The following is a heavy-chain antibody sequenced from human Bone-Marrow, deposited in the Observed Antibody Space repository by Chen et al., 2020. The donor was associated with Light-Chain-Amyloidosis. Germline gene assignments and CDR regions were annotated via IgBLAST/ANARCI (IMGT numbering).Heavy chain of an antibody. CDR3: ARDSIEGPTDFDY. Sequence: VQPVGSGGGGAQPGAALRPSCAGSWFPFRDFGFHWVRQAPGKGLEWVAVQWFNGNDNYADSVRGRFTISRDSSKNMLFLQLNSLRVEDTAIYYCARDSIEGPTDFDYWGQGTLVTVSS. J-gene: IGHJ4*02. D-gene: IGHD3-3*02. CDR1: WFPFRDFG. V-gene: IGHV3-33*01. CDR2: QWFNGND.